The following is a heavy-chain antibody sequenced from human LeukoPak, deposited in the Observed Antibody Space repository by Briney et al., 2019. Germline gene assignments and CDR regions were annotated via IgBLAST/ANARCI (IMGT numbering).Heavy chain of an antibody. D-gene: IGHD5-12*01. CDR1: GFTFSSYS. CDR2: ISSSSSTI. J-gene: IGHJ6*03. Sequence: PGGSLRLSCAASGFTFSSYSMNWVRQAPGKGLEWVSYISSSSSTIYYADSVKGRFTISRDNARNSLYLQMNSLRAEDTAVYYCAYTSGYDFSSYYYYYMDVWGKRTTVTVSS. CDR3: AYTSGYDFSSYYYYYMDV. V-gene: IGHV3-48*01.